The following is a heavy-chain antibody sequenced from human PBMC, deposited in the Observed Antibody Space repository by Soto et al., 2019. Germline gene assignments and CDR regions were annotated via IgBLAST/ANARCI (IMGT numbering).Heavy chain of an antibody. D-gene: IGHD3-3*01. Sequence: GGSLRLSCAASGFTFSSYGMHWVRQAPGKGLEWVAVIWYDGSNKYYADSVKGRFTISRDNSKNTLYLQMNSLRAEDTAVYYCARVRFLEWLFLAYWGQGTLVTVSS. CDR3: ARVRFLEWLFLAY. J-gene: IGHJ4*02. CDR1: GFTFSSYG. V-gene: IGHV3-33*01. CDR2: IWYDGSNK.